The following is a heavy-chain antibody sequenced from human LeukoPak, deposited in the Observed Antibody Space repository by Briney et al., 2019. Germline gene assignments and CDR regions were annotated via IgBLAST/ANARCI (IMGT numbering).Heavy chain of an antibody. V-gene: IGHV3-23*01. J-gene: IGHJ3*02. Sequence: GGSLRLSCAASGFTFSNYAMSWVRQAPGKGLEWVSGISSSGGSTNSADSVKGRFTIPRDNSKNTVYLQMNSLRAEDTAIYYCAKDHRDGYNFRVGAFDIWGQGTMVTVSS. CDR1: GFTFSNYA. CDR3: AKDHRDGYNFRVGAFDI. D-gene: IGHD5-24*01. CDR2: ISSSGGST.